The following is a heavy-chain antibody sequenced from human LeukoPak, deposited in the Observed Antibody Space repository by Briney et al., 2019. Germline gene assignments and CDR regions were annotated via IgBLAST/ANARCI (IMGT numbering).Heavy chain of an antibody. D-gene: IGHD2/OR15-2a*01. CDR1: GFTFSSYS. CDR2: ISSSSSYI. Sequence: GGSLRLSCAASGFTFSSYSMNWVRQAPGKGLEWVSSISSSSSYIYYADSVKGQFTISRDNAKNSLYLQMNSLRAEDTAVYYCAKVTFEGVDPWGQGTLVSVSS. CDR3: AKVTFEGVDP. V-gene: IGHV3-21*01. J-gene: IGHJ5*02.